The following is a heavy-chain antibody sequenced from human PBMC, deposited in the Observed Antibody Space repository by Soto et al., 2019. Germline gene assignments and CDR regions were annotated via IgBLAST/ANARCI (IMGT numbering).Heavy chain of an antibody. CDR2: IKSKSDGGAA. CDR3: TSEMRHSSGWYGAFDI. Sequence: LRLSCTTSGFTFTNAWMDWVRQAPGKGLEWVGRIKSKSDGGAADYPAPVKDRFIISRDDSKNTLYLQIYSLKTEDTAVYYCTSEMRHSSGWYGAFDIWGQGAMVTVSS. J-gene: IGHJ3*02. CDR1: GFTFTNAW. D-gene: IGHD6-19*01. V-gene: IGHV3-15*01.